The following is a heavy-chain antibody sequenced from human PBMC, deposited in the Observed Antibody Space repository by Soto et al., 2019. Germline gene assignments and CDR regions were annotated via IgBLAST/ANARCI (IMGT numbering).Heavy chain of an antibody. CDR2: ISSSSSYI. D-gene: IGHD1-26*01. CDR1: GFTFSRYS. V-gene: IGHV3-21*06. J-gene: IGHJ4*02. CDR3: ARESLYSGTYPVPDY. Sequence: EVQLVESGGGLVKPGGYLRLSCAASGFTFSRYSMNWVRQAPGKGLEWVASISSSSSYIYYANSGKGRFSISRDNAKNSLKLQTNSLRADSTAVYYCARESLYSGTYPVPDYWGQGTLVTVSS.